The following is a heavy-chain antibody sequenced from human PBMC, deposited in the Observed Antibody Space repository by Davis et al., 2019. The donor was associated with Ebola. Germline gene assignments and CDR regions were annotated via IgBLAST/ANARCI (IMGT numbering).Heavy chain of an antibody. CDR2: FSYGDNTH. CDR1: GGSISSSSYY. J-gene: IGHJ3*02. D-gene: IGHD1-26*01. V-gene: IGHV4-39*01. Sequence: SETLSLTCTVSGGSISSSSYYWGWIRQPPGKGLEWVGSFSYGDNTHYYNPSLRSRVTISVDTSRNQFSLKLSSATAADTAVYYCARPWYSGTYYDAYDIWGQGTTVAVSS. CDR3: ARPWYSGTYYDAYDI.